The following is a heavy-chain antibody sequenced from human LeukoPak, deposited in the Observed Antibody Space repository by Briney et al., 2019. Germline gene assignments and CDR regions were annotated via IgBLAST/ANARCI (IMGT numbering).Heavy chain of an antibody. CDR3: ARLVEYCSSTSCFSGYFDY. D-gene: IGHD2-2*01. CDR2: IYYSGST. CDR1: GGSISSSTYY. J-gene: IGHJ4*02. Sequence: SETLSLTCTVSGGSISSSTYYWGWIRQPPGKGLEWIGSIYYSGSTYYKPSLKSRVTISVDTSKNQFSLKLSSVTAADTAVYFCARLVEYCSSTSCFSGYFDYWGQGTLVTVSS. V-gene: IGHV4-39*01.